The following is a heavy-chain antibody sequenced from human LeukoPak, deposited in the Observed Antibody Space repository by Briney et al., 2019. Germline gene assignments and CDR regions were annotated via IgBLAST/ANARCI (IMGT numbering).Heavy chain of an antibody. J-gene: IGHJ3*02. Sequence: KPSETLSLTCIVSGGSISRSNYYWGWIRQSPGKGLEWIGSIYYSGNTYDNPSLKSRVTISVDTSKNQFSQKLSSVTAADTAVYYCARGDYYYDSTDLGAFDIWGQGTMVTVSS. CDR2: IYYSGNT. V-gene: IGHV4-39*01. CDR1: GGSISRSNYY. CDR3: ARGDYYYDSTDLGAFDI. D-gene: IGHD3-22*01.